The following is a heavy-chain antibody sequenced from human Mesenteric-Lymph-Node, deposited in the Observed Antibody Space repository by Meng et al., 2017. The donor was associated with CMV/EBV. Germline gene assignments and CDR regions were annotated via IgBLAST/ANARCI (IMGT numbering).Heavy chain of an antibody. CDR3: AKDPHCSSTSCYRGNWFDP. V-gene: IGHV3-23*01. CDR1: GFTFSSYS. J-gene: IGHJ5*02. D-gene: IGHD2-2*02. Sequence: GESLKISCAGSGFTFSSYSMNWVRQAPGKGLEWVSAISGSGGSTYYADSVKGRFTISRDNSKNTLYLQMNSLRAEDTAVYYCAKDPHCSSTSCYRGNWFDPWGQGTLVTVSS. CDR2: ISGSGGST.